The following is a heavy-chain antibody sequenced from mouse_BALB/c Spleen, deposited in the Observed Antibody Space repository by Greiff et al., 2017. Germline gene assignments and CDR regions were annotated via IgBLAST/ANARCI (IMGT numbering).Heavy chain of an antibody. Sequence: DVMLVESGGGLVQPGGSLKLSCAASGFTFSSYGMSWVRQTPDKRLELVATINSNGGSTYYPDSVKGRFTISRDNAKNTLYLQMSSLKSEDTAMYYCARGNYRSSMDYWGQGTSVTVSS. CDR2: INSNGGST. CDR1: GFTFSSYG. D-gene: IGHD2-14*01. J-gene: IGHJ4*01. CDR3: ARGNYRSSMDY. V-gene: IGHV5-6-3*01.